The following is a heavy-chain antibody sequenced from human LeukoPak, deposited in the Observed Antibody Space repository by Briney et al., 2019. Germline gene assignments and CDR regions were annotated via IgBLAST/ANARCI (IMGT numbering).Heavy chain of an antibody. CDR2: INWNGGST. D-gene: IGHD6-6*01. V-gene: IGHV3-20*04. CDR1: GFTFDDYG. CDR3: ARSSIAAHAFDI. J-gene: IGHJ3*02. Sequence: GGSLRLSCAASGFTFDDYGMSWVRQAPGKGLEWVSDINWNGGSTGYADSVKGRFTISRDNAKNSLYLQMNSLRAEDTALYYCARSSIAAHAFDIWGQGTMVTVSS.